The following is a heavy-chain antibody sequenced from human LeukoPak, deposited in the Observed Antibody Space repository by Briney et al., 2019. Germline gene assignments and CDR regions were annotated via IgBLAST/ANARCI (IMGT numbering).Heavy chain of an antibody. CDR3: AKQGAVAGDFDY. Sequence: GGSLRLSCAASGFTFSNYAMSWVRQAPGKGLEWVSGISHIGGTTYYADSLKGRFTISRDNSKNTLYLQMNSLRAEDTAVYYCAKQGAVAGDFDYWGQGTLVTVSS. CDR2: ISHIGGTT. D-gene: IGHD6-19*01. V-gene: IGHV3-23*01. CDR1: GFTFSNYA. J-gene: IGHJ4*02.